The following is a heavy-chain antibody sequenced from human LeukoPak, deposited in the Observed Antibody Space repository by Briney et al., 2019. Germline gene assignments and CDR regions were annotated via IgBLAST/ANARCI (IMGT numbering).Heavy chain of an antibody. J-gene: IGHJ4*02. Sequence: PGRSLRLSCAASGFTFSSYGMHWVRQAPGKGLEWVAVIWYDGSNKYYADSVKGRFTISRDNSKNTLYLQMNSLRAEDTAVYYCAKAMPNYGDYVGEIDYWGQGTLATVSS. D-gene: IGHD4-17*01. CDR1: GFTFSSYG. V-gene: IGHV3-33*06. CDR2: IWYDGSNK. CDR3: AKAMPNYGDYVGEIDY.